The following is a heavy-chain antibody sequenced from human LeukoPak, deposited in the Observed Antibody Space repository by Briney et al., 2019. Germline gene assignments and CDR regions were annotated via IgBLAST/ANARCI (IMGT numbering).Heavy chain of an antibody. Sequence: RSSETLSLTCAVYGGSFSGYYWSWIRQPPGKGLEWIGEINHSGGTNYNPSLKSRVTISVDTSKNRFSLKLRSVTAADTAVYYCARGPEDYFDYWGQGTLVTVSS. CDR2: INHSGGT. J-gene: IGHJ4*02. CDR1: GGSFSGYY. CDR3: ARGPEDYFDY. V-gene: IGHV4-34*01.